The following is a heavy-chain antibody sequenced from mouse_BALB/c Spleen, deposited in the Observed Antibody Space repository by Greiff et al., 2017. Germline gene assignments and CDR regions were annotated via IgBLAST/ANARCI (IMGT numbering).Heavy chain of an antibody. V-gene: IGHV1-7*01. D-gene: IGHD1-1*02. CDR2: INPSTGYT. CDR3: ARCGNADAMDY. Sequence: VKLVESGAELAKPGASVKMSCKASGYTFTSYWMHWVKQRPGQGLEWIGYINPSTGYTEYNQKFKDKATLTADKSSSTAYMQLSSLTSEDSAVYYCARCGNADAMDYWGQGTSVTVSS. CDR1: GYTFTSYW. J-gene: IGHJ4*01.